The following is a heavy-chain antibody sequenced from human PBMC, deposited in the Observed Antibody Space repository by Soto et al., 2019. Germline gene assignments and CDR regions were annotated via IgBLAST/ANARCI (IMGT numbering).Heavy chain of an antibody. CDR2: IWYDGSNK. Sequence: PGGSLRLSCAASGFTFSSYGMHWVRQAPGKGLEWVAVIWYDGSNKYYADSVKGRFTISRDNSKNTLYLQMNSLRAEDTAVYYCARDDVVVPFRVPFDYSGQGTLVTVSS. CDR1: GFTFSSYG. D-gene: IGHD2-2*01. V-gene: IGHV3-33*01. J-gene: IGHJ4*02. CDR3: ARDDVVVPFRVPFDY.